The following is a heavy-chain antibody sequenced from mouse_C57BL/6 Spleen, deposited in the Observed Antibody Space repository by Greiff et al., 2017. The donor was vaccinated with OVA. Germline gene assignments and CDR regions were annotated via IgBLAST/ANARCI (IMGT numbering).Heavy chain of an antibody. V-gene: IGHV1-55*01. D-gene: IGHD2-3*01. CDR2: IYPGSGST. J-gene: IGHJ4*01. CDR3: ARWDGYYGTMDY. CDR1: GYAFTSYW. Sequence: QVQLQQPGAELVKPGASVKMSCKASGYAFTSYWITWVKQRPGQGLAWIGDIYPGSGSTNYNEKFKSKATLTVDTSSSTAYMQLSSLTSEDSAVYYCARWDGYYGTMDYWGQGTSVTVSS.